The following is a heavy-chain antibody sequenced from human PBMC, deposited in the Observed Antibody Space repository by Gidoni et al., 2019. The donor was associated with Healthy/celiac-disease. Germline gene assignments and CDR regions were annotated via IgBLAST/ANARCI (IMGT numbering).Heavy chain of an antibody. J-gene: IGHJ4*02. CDR2: ISWNRGSL. CDR3: AKAPLIFGAVAGTCYFDY. D-gene: IGHD6-19*01. V-gene: IGHV3-9*01. Sequence: EVQRGESGGGLVQPGRSLGVSCAAAGLACDDYAMQWVRQAPGRGLEWVSGISWNRGSLGYADSVKGRFTISRDNAKNSLYLQMNSLRAEDTALYYCAKAPLIFGAVAGTCYFDYWGQGTLVTVSS. CDR1: GLACDDYA.